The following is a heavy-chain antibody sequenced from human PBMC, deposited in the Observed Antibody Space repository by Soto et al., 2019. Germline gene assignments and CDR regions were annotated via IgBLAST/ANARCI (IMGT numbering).Heavy chain of an antibody. J-gene: IGHJ5*02. V-gene: IGHV1-69*06. Sequence: QVQLVQSGAEVKKPGSSVKVSCKASGGTFSSYAISWVRQAPGQGLEWMGGIIPIFGTANYAQKFQGRVTMTTDTSTSTAYMELRSLRSDDTAVYYCARGGCSGGSCYRFHWFDPWGQGTLVTVSS. D-gene: IGHD2-15*01. CDR3: ARGGCSGGSCYRFHWFDP. CDR2: IIPIFGTA. CDR1: GGTFSSYA.